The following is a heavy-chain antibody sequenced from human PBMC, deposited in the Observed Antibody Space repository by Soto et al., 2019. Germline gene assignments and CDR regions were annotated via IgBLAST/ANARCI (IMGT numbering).Heavy chain of an antibody. CDR2: INPNSGGT. J-gene: IGHJ4*02. CDR3: AREPATAKPEGVDF. D-gene: IGHD1-1*01. CDR1: GYTFSDYY. Sequence: ASVKVSCKASGYTFSDYYIHWVRQAPGQGLEWMGWINPNSGGTKYAPKFQGGVTMTRDTSITTAYKELSRLRSGDTAVYYCAREPATAKPEGVDFWGQGTLVTVSS. V-gene: IGHV1-2*02.